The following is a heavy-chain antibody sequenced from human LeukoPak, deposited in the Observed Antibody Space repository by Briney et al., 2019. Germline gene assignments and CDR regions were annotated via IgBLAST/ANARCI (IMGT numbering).Heavy chain of an antibody. D-gene: IGHD5-12*01. J-gene: IGHJ4*02. CDR3: ARGYSGYPLGY. CDR2: IYSGGST. CDR1: GFTFNRCW. Sequence: GGSLRLSCVVSGFTFNRCWMNWVRRAPGKGLEWVSVIYSGGSTYYADSVKGRFTISRDNSKNTLYLQMNSLRAEDTAVYYCARGYSGYPLGYWGQGTLVTVSS. V-gene: IGHV3-53*01.